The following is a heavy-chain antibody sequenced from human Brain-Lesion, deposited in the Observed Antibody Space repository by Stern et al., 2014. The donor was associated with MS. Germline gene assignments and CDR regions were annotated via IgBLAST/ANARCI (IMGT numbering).Heavy chain of an antibody. J-gene: IGHJ6*02. D-gene: IGHD6-13*01. CDR1: GYTLTELS. V-gene: IGHV1-24*01. Sequence: VQLLESGAEVKKPGASVKVSCKVSGYTLTELSMHWVRQAPGKGLEWMGSFDPDDGETIYAQKFQGRVTMTEDTSTDTAYMELSSLRSEDTAVYYCATGDFRQQLVPGPYYFYGMDVWGQGTTVTVSS. CDR2: FDPDDGET. CDR3: ATGDFRQQLVPGPYYFYGMDV.